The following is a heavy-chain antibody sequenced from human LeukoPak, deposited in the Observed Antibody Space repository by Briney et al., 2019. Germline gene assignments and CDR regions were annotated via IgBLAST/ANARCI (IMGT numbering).Heavy chain of an antibody. CDR2: ISAYNGNT. D-gene: IGHD6-6*01. Sequence: ASVKVSCKASGYTFTSYGISWVRQAPGQGLEWMGWISAYNGNTNYAQKLQGRVTMTTDTSTSTAYMELRSVRSDDPAVYYCAGGYRIAARIGVDYWGQGTLVTVSS. J-gene: IGHJ4*02. CDR3: AGGYRIAARIGVDY. V-gene: IGHV1-18*01. CDR1: GYTFTSYG.